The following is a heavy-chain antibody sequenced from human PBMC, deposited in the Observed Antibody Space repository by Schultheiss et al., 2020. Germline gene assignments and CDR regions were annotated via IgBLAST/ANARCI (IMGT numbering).Heavy chain of an antibody. V-gene: IGHV3-74*01. CDR1: GFTFSSYW. Sequence: GGSLRLSCAASGFTFSSYWMHWVRQAPGKGLVWVSRINSDGSSTSYADSVKGRFTISSDNAKNTLYLQMNSLRAEDTAVYYCARAFPPTRRDGYHHWYFDLWGRGTLVTVSS. J-gene: IGHJ2*01. CDR3: ARAFPPTRRDGYHHWYFDL. CDR2: INSDGSST. D-gene: IGHD5-24*01.